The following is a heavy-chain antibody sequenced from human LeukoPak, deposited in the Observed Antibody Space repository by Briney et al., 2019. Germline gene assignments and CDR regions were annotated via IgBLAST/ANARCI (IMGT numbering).Heavy chain of an antibody. CDR1: GDSIISYY. V-gene: IGHV4-4*08. CDR2: IYASGSS. J-gene: IGHJ3*02. Sequence: PSETLSLTCTVSGDSIISYYWNWIRQPPGKGLEWIGYIYASGSSNYNPSLKSRVTISVDTSKKQLSLKLSSVTAADTAVYYCARSDYYGSGHDAFDIWGQGTMVTVSS. D-gene: IGHD3-10*01. CDR3: ARSDYYGSGHDAFDI.